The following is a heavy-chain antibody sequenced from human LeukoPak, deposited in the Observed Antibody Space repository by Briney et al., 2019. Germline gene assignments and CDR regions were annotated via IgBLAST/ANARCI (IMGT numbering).Heavy chain of an antibody. V-gene: IGHV3-9*01. CDR3: AKDEGGSRWYYFDY. D-gene: IGHD1-26*01. Sequence: PGRSLRLSCAASGFTFDVYAMHWVRHAPGKGLEWVSGISWNSGSIGYADSVKGRFTISRDKAKNSLYLQMNSLRAEDTALYYCAKDEGGSRWYYFDYWGQGTLVTVSS. J-gene: IGHJ4*02. CDR2: ISWNSGSI. CDR1: GFTFDVYA.